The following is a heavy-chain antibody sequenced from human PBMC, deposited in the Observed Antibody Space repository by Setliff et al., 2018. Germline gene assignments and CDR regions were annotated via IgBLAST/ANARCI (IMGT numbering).Heavy chain of an antibody. CDR3: VREGLSFGPGCCPNWHDP. CDR2: INPNNGGT. CDR1: GYTFTDHY. V-gene: IGHV1-2*06. J-gene: IGHJ5*02. Sequence: ASVKVSCKASGYTFTDHYLYWVRQAPGQGLECMGRINPNNGGTNYAQKFQGRVTLTRDTSITTVYMELSTLTSDDTAVYYCVREGLSFGPGCCPNWHDPWGQGTLVTVSS. D-gene: IGHD3-3*01.